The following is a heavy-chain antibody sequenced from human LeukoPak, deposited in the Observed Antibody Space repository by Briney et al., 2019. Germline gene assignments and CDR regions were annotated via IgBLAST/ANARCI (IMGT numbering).Heavy chain of an antibody. CDR2: INPNSGGT. J-gene: IGHJ3*02. V-gene: IGHV1-2*04. Sequence: ASVKVSCKTSGYTFNDYYILWVRQAPGQGLEWMGWINPNSGGTNYAQKFQDWVTMTRDTSIGTAYMELRRLRSDDTAVYYCARDRGRGGLISAFDIWGQGTMVTVSS. D-gene: IGHD3-16*01. CDR1: GYTFNDYY. CDR3: ARDRGRGGLISAFDI.